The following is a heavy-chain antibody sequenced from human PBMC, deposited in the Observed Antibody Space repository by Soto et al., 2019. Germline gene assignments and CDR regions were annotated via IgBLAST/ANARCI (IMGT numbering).Heavy chain of an antibody. CDR1: GLTFSSYA. Sequence: PGGSLRLSCAASGLTFSSYAMSWVRQAPGKGLECVSAIGTAGDTYYPGSVKGRFTISRENAKNSLYLQMNSLRAGDTAVYYCARVGMAHSLDYWGQGTLVTVSS. CDR3: ARVGMAHSLDY. J-gene: IGHJ4*02. D-gene: IGHD5-18*01. V-gene: IGHV3-13*01. CDR2: IGTAGDT.